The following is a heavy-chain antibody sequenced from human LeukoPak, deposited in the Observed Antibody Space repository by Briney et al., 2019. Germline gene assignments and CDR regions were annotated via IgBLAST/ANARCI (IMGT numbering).Heavy chain of an antibody. CDR2: ISGSGDST. V-gene: IGHV3-23*01. CDR1: GFTFNTYA. D-gene: IGHD3-9*01. CDR3: AKRYFGNYYFDS. Sequence: PGGSLRLSCAASGFTFNTYAMSWVRQAPGKGLEWVSAISGSGDSTYYADSVKGRFTISRDNSKNTLYLQMNSLGAEDTAVYYCAKRYFGNYYFDSWGQGTLVTVSS. J-gene: IGHJ4*02.